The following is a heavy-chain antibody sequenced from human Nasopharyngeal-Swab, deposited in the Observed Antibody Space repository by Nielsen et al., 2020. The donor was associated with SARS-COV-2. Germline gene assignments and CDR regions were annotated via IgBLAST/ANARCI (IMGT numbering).Heavy chain of an antibody. V-gene: IGHV3-23*01. CDR1: GFTLSSYA. Sequence: GESLKISCAASGFTLSSYAMSWVRQAPGKGLEWVSAISGSGGSTYYADSVKGRFTISRDNSKNTLYLQMNSLRAEDTAVYYCAKDPEEIPYYFDYWGQGTLVTVSS. D-gene: IGHD1-14*01. CDR3: AKDPEEIPYYFDY. J-gene: IGHJ4*02. CDR2: ISGSGGST.